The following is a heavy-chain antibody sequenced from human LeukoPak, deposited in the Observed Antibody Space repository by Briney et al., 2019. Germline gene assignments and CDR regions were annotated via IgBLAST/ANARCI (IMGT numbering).Heavy chain of an antibody. Sequence: GGSLRLSCAASGFTFSSYGMSWVRQAPGKGLECVSAISGSGGSTYYADSVKGRFTNSRDNAKNSLYLQMNSLSAEDTAVYYCAELGITMIGGVWGRGTTVTISS. D-gene: IGHD3-10*02. J-gene: IGHJ6*04. CDR1: GFTFSSYG. CDR2: ISGSGGST. CDR3: AELGITMIGGV. V-gene: IGHV3-23*01.